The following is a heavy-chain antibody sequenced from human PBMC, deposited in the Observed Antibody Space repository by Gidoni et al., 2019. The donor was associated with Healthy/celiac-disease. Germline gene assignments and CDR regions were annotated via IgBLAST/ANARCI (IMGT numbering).Heavy chain of an antibody. J-gene: IGHJ6*02. CDR2: TYYRSKWYN. D-gene: IGHD3-9*01. CDR1: GDSVSSNSAA. CDR3: AREGDILTIGARPSYYYYGMDV. V-gene: IGHV6-1*01. Sequence: QVQLQQSGPGLVKPSQTLSLSCAISGDSVSSNSAAWNWIRQSPSRGLEWLGRTYYRSKWYNDYAVSVKSRITINPDTSKNQFSLQLNSVTPEDTAVYYCAREGDILTIGARPSYYYYGMDVWGQGTTVTVSS.